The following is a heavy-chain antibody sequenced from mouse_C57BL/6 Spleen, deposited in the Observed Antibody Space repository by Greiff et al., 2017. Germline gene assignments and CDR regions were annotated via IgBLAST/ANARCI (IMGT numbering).Heavy chain of an antibody. D-gene: IGHD1-1*01. CDR1: GYSFTDYN. CDR2: INPNDGTT. Sequence: EVQLLQSGPELVKPGASVKISCTASGYSFTDYNMHWVKQSNGKSLEWIGVINPNDGTTSYNQKFKGKATMTVDQSSITAYLQLNSLTSEDTAVYYCAYYYGRSWIAYWGQGTLVTVSA. V-gene: IGHV1-39*01. J-gene: IGHJ3*01. CDR3: AYYYGRSWIAY.